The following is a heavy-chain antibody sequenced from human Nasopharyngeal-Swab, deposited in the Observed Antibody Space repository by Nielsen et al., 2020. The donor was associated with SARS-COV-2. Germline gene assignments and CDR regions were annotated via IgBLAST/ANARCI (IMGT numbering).Heavy chain of an antibody. CDR2: ISSSGSTI. CDR3: ATLRDGYSFDY. Sequence: LKISCAASGFTFSSYEMNWVRQAPGKGLEWVSYISSSGSTIYYADSVKGRFTISRDNAKNSLYLQMNNLRAEDTAVYYCATLRDGYSFDYWGQGTLVTVSS. V-gene: IGHV3-48*03. D-gene: IGHD5-24*01. J-gene: IGHJ4*02. CDR1: GFTFSSYE.